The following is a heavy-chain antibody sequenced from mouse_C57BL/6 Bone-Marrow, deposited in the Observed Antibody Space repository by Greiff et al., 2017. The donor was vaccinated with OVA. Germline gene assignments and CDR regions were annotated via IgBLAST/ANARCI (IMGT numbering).Heavy chain of an antibody. CDR1: GFTFSSYA. CDR3: TRAYYGSSYWYFDV. D-gene: IGHD1-1*01. Sequence: EVQRVESGEGLVKPGGSLKLSCAASGFTFSSYAMSWVRQTPEKRLEWVAYISSGGDYIYYADTVKGRFTISRDNARNTLYLQMSSLKSEDTAMYYCTRAYYGSSYWYFDVWGTGTTVTVSS. V-gene: IGHV5-9-1*02. CDR2: ISSGGDYI. J-gene: IGHJ1*03.